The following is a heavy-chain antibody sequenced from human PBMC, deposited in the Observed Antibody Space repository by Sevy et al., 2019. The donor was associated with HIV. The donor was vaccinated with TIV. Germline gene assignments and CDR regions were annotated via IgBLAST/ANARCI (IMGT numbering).Heavy chain of an antibody. CDR1: GGTFSSYA. D-gene: IGHD1-7*01. CDR3: ARVLKLKPYYYYYMDV. J-gene: IGHJ6*03. V-gene: IGHV1-69*06. CDR2: IIPIFGTA. Sequence: ASVKVSCKASGGTFSSYAISWVRQAPGQGLEWMGGIIPIFGTANYAQKFQGRVTITADKSTSTAYMELSSLRSEDTAVYYCARVLKLKPYYYYYMDVWGKGTTVTVSS.